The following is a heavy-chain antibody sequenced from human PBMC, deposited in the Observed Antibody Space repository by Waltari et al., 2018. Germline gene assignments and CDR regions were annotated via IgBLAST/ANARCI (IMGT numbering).Heavy chain of an antibody. V-gene: IGHV1-69*08. CDR3: ARDGRVYYYDSSGYYFDY. CDR2: IIPILGIA. Sequence: QVQLAQSGAEVKKPGSSVKVSCKASGGTFSSYTISWVRQATGQGLEWMGRIIPILGIANYAQKFQGRVTITADKSTSTAYMELSSLRSEDTAVYYCARDGRVYYYDSSGYYFDYWGQGTLVTVSS. J-gene: IGHJ4*02. D-gene: IGHD3-22*01. CDR1: GGTFSSYT.